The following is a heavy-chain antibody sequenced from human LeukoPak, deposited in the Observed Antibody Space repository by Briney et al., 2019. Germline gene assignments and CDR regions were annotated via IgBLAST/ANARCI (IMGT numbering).Heavy chain of an antibody. CDR2: ISGSGGST. CDR1: GFIVSSNY. Sequence: GGSLRLSCAASGFIVSSNYMSWVRQAPGKGLEWVSAISGSGGSTYYADSVKGRFTISRDNSKNTLYLQMNSLRAEDTAVYYCAKDFDLGTYYYDSSGYYYSAFDYWGQGTLVTVSS. J-gene: IGHJ4*02. V-gene: IGHV3-23*01. D-gene: IGHD3-22*01. CDR3: AKDFDLGTYYYDSSGYYYSAFDY.